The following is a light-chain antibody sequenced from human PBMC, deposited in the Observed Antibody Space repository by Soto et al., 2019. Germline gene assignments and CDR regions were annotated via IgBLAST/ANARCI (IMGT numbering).Light chain of an antibody. V-gene: IGLV1-40*01. CDR3: QSYDNSLSVHVV. J-gene: IGLJ2*01. CDR1: SSNIGAGYD. CDR2: VNS. Sequence: QSVLTQPPSVSGAPGQRVTISCTGTSSNIGAGYDVHWYQQVPGTSPKLLIFVNSNRPSGFPDRFSGSKSGTSASLAITGLQAEDEADYYCQSYDNSLSVHVVFGGGTKVTVL.